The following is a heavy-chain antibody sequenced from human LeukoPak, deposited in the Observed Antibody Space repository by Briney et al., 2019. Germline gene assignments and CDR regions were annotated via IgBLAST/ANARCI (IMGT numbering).Heavy chain of an antibody. CDR2: ISSSGSTV. CDR3: ARPHYEWLAIDY. J-gene: IGHJ4*02. D-gene: IGHD6-19*01. Sequence: GGSLRLSCAASGFTFSDYYMSWIRQAPGKGLEWVSYISSSGSTVYYADSVKGRFTISRDNAKNSLYLQMNSLRAEDTAVYYCARPHYEWLAIDYWGQGTLVTVSS. V-gene: IGHV3-11*01. CDR1: GFTFSDYY.